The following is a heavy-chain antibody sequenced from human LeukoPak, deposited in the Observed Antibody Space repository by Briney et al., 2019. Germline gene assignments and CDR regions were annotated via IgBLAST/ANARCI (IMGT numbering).Heavy chain of an antibody. Sequence: PSETLSLTCTVSGGSISIYYWNWIRQPPGKGLEWIGYIYNSGSTEYNPSLKSRVTISVDTSKNQFSLKLSSVTAADTAVYYCARRKYYYDSSGYYYYYMDVWGKGTTVTVSS. D-gene: IGHD3-22*01. CDR1: GGSISIYY. V-gene: IGHV4-59*08. J-gene: IGHJ6*03. CDR3: ARRKYYYDSSGYYYYYMDV. CDR2: IYNSGST.